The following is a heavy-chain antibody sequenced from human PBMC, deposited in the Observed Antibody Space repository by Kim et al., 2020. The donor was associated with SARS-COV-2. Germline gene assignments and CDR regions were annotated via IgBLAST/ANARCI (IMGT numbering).Heavy chain of an antibody. D-gene: IGHD3-22*01. Sequence: SETLSLICTVSGGSISSSSYYWGWIRQPPGKGLEWIGSIYYSGSTYYNPSLKSRVTISVDTSKNQFSLKLSSVTAADTAVYYCAPYDSSGYYVYWGQGTLVTVSS. CDR1: GGSISSSSYY. CDR3: APYDSSGYYVY. CDR2: IYYSGST. V-gene: IGHV4-39*07. J-gene: IGHJ4*02.